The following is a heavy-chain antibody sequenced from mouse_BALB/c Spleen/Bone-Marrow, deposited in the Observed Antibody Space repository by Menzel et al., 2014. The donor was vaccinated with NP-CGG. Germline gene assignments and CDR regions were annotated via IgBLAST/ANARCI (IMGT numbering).Heavy chain of an antibody. CDR1: GFTFSDYY. J-gene: IGHJ1*01. CDR2: ISNGGSYT. CDR3: ARDSLYYYGSSYGYCDV. D-gene: IGHD1-1*01. Sequence: EVQGVESGGGLMKPGGSLKLSCAASGFTFSDYYMYWVRQTPEKRLEWVATISNGGSYTYYPDSVKGRFTISRDNAKNNLYLQMSSLKSEDTAMYYCARDSLYYYGSSYGYCDVWGAGTTVTVSS. V-gene: IGHV5-4*02.